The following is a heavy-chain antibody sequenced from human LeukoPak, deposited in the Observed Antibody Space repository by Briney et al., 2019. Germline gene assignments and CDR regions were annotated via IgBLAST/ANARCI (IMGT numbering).Heavy chain of an antibody. V-gene: IGHV3-48*03. CDR2: ISSSGSTI. CDR1: GFTFSSYE. J-gene: IGHJ4*02. D-gene: IGHD4-23*01. Sequence: PGGSLRLSCAASGFTFSSYEMNWVRQAPGKGLEWVSYISSSGSTIYYADSVKGRFPLSRDNAKNSLYLQMNSLRAEDTAVYYCAREIRTMVVTPNFDYWGQGTLVTVCS. CDR3: AREIRTMVVTPNFDY.